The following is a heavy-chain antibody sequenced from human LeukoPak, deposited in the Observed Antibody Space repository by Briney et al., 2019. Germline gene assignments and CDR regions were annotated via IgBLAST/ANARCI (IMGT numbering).Heavy chain of an antibody. Sequence: SVKVSCKASGGTFSSYAINWVRQAPGQGLEWMGRIIPMLGTVNYAQKFQGRVTIIADKFTSTAYMELSSLRSEDTAMYYCARDQKVGATPYLGMDVWGQGTTVTVSS. CDR1: GGTFSSYA. D-gene: IGHD1-26*01. CDR2: IIPMLGTV. J-gene: IGHJ6*02. CDR3: ARDQKVGATPYLGMDV. V-gene: IGHV1-69*04.